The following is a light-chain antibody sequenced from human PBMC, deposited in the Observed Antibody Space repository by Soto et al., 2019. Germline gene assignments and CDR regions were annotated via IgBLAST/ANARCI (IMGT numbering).Light chain of an antibody. V-gene: IGKV1-39*01. CDR3: QQSYSTPRT. CDR1: QSISNY. J-gene: IGKJ2*01. Sequence: DIPMTQSPSSLSASVGDRVTITCRASQSISNYLNWYQQKPGKAPKLLIYDASNVQSGVPSRFSGSGSGRDFTLTISSLQPEDFATYYCQQSYSTPRTFGQGTDLEIK. CDR2: DAS.